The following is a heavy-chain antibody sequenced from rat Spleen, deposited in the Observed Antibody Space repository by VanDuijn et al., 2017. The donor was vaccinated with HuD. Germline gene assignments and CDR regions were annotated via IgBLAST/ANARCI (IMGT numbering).Heavy chain of an antibody. CDR1: GFSLIRYH. D-gene: IGHD1-9*01. CDR2: MKFDGDT. J-gene: IGHJ2*01. Sequence: QVQLKESGPGLVKPSETLSLTCTVSGFSLIRYHVSWVRQPPGKGLEWMGGMKFDGDTFYNSPLKSRLSISRDTSTSQVFLKMNSLQTEDTAIYYCTRETTVADTYYGSAFDYWGQGVMVTVSS. CDR3: TRETTVADTYYGSAFDY. V-gene: IGHV2S1*01.